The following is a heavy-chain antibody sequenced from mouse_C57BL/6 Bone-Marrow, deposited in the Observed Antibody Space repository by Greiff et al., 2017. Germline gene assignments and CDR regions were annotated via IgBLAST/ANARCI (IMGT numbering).Heavy chain of an antibody. V-gene: IGHV1-81*01. CDR2: IYPRSGNT. CDR3: AGGRDFWYFDV. J-gene: IGHJ1*03. CDR1: GYTFTSYG. Sequence: QVQLQQSGAELARPGASVKLSCKASGYTFTSYGISWVKQRPGQGLEWIGEIYPRSGNTYYNEKFKGKATLTADKSSSTAYMELRSLTSEDSAVYFCAGGRDFWYFDVWGTGTTVTVSS.